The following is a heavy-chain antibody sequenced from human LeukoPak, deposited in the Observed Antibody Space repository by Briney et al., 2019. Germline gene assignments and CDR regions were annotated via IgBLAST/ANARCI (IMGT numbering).Heavy chain of an antibody. J-gene: IGHJ6*03. Sequence: SETLSLTCTVSRGSISTSTYYWGWIRQPPGKGLEWIGSISYTGSTYYNPSSNPSLKSRVTIFIDTSETQFSLELSSVTAADTAVYYCARHIIAARRAVYYMDVWGKGTTVTVSS. V-gene: IGHV4-39*01. CDR1: RGSISTSTYY. CDR2: ISYTGST. D-gene: IGHD6-6*01. CDR3: ARHIIAARRAVYYMDV.